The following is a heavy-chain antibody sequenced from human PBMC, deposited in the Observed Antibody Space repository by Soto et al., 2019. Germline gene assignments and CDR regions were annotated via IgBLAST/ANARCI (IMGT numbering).Heavy chain of an antibody. CDR3: ARPTQYCSAGTCYSCASDY. D-gene: IGHD2-15*01. V-gene: IGHV3-11*01. CDR2: ISKTAGTV. J-gene: IGHJ4*02. Sequence: QVQVVESGGGLVRPGGSLRLSCAATGFTFSDYYMSWIRQAPGKGLEWLADISKTAGTVHYADSVKGRFSISRDNARNSLFLQLNSLRVADTAVYYCARPTQYCSAGTCYSCASDYWGQGTLVTVSS. CDR1: GFTFSDYY.